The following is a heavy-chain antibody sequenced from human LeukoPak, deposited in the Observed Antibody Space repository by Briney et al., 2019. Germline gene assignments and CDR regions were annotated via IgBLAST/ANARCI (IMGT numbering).Heavy chain of an antibody. J-gene: IGHJ4*02. CDR2: VRYDGSNK. Sequence: TGGSLRLSCAASGFTFSSYGMHWVRQAPGKGLEWVAFVRYDGSNKYYADSVKGRFTISRDSSKNTLYLQMNSLRAEDTAVYYCAKGMTTVTKTSLDYWGQGTLVTVSS. D-gene: IGHD4-17*01. CDR3: AKGMTTVTKTSLDY. CDR1: GFTFSSYG. V-gene: IGHV3-30*02.